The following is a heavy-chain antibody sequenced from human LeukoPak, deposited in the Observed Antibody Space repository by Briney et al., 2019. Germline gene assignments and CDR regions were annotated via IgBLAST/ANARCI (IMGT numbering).Heavy chain of an antibody. J-gene: IGHJ4*02. CDR1: GFXLSSNY. V-gene: IGHV3-53*04. CDR2: IYSGGST. D-gene: IGHD3-16*02. CDR3: ARDPRELGELSN. Sequence: GWSLRLSCAASGFXLSSNYISWVRQAPAKGLEWVSVIYSGGSTYYADSVKGRFTISRHNSKNTLYLQMHSLRAEDTAVYYCARDPRELGELSNWGQGTLVTVSS.